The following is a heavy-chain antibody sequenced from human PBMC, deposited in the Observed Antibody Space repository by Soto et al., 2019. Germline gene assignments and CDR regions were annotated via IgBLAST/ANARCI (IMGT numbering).Heavy chain of an antibody. CDR2: IYYSGST. V-gene: IGHV4-59*01. D-gene: IGHD2-15*01. CDR1: GGSISSYY. J-gene: IGHJ6*02. Sequence: SETLSLTCTVSGGSISSYYWSWIRQPPGKGLEWIGYIYYSGSTNYNPSLKSRVTISVDTSKNQFSLKLSSVTAADTAVYYCARQLGYCSGGSCSKPSHYYYYYGMDVWGQGTTVTVSS. CDR3: ARQLGYCSGGSCSKPSHYYYYYGMDV.